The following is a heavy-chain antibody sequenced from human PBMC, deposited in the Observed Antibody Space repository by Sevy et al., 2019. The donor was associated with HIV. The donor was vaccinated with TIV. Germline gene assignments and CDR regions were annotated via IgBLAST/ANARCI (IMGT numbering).Heavy chain of an antibody. D-gene: IGHD1-1*01. CDR2: FDPEDGET. J-gene: IGHJ4*02. CDR1: GYTLTELS. V-gene: IGHV1-24*01. CDR3: ATNGLRNWNYLDY. Sequence: ASVKVSCKVSGYTLTELSMHWVRQAPGKGLEWMGGFDPEDGETIYAQKFQGRVTMTEDTSTDTAYMELSSLRSENTAVYYCATNGLRNWNYLDYWGQGTLVTVSS.